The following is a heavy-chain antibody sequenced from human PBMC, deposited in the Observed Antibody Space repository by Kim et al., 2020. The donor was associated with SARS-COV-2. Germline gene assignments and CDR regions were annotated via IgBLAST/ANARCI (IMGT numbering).Heavy chain of an antibody. D-gene: IGHD1-1*01. J-gene: IGHJ3*02. V-gene: IGHV3-73*01. CDR3: TSVPATTLALWDAFDI. Sequence: SVGGRFTISRDDSKNTAYLQMNNLKTEDTAVYYCTSVPATTLALWDAFDIWGRGTMVTVSS.